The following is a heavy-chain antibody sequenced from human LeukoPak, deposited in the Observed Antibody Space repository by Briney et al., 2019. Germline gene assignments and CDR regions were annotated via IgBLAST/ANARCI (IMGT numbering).Heavy chain of an antibody. CDR2: IKSTTDGGTT. CDR1: GFTFSNAW. D-gene: IGHD6-19*01. J-gene: IGHJ4*02. V-gene: IGHV3-15*01. Sequence: GGSLRLSCAASGFTFSNAWMSWVRQAPGRGLEWVGRIKSTTDGGTTDYAAPVKGRFTISRDASKNTLYLQMNSLKTEDTAVYYCTTEGLGWYYSDYWGQGTLVTVSS. CDR3: TTEGLGWYYSDY.